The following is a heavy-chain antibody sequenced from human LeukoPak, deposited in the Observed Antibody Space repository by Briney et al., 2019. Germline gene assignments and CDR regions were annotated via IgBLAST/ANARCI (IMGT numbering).Heavy chain of an antibody. V-gene: IGHV1-18*01. CDR2: ISAYNGNT. Sequence: ASVKVSCKASGYTFTSYGISWVRQAPGQGLEWMGWISAYNGNTNYAQKLQGRVTMTTDTSTSTAYMELRSLRAEDTAVYYCARESLGLRSGTQFDYWGQGTLVTVSS. CDR1: GYTFTSYG. J-gene: IGHJ4*02. D-gene: IGHD3-16*01. CDR3: ARESLGLRSGTQFDY.